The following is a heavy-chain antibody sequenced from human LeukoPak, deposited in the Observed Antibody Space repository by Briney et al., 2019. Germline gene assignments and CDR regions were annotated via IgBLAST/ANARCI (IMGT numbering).Heavy chain of an antibody. CDR2: VNHSGYT. V-gene: IGHV4-34*01. J-gene: IGHJ4*02. CDR1: GVSFSTYY. Sequence: SETLSLTCDVSGVSFSTYYWSWIRQSPEKGLEWIGEVNHSGYTNYNPSLKGRVTISVDTSKNQFSLKLSSVTAADTAVYYCARQLYGSDYWGQGTLVTVSS. CDR3: ARQLYGSDY. D-gene: IGHD4-17*01.